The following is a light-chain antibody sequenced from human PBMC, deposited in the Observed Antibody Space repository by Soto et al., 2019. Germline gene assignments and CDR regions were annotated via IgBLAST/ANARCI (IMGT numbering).Light chain of an antibody. CDR1: QSISSW. Sequence: DIQMTQSPSTLSASVGVRVTITCRASQSISSWLAWYQSKPGKAPKLLIYDASTLKSGVPSRFSGSGSGTEFTLTISSLQPDDFATYYCQQYNANFGQGTKVEIK. V-gene: IGKV1-5*01. CDR2: DAS. CDR3: QQYNAN. J-gene: IGKJ1*01.